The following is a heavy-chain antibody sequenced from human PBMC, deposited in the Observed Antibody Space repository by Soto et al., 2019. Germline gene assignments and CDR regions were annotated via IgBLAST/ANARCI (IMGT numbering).Heavy chain of an antibody. CDR1: GFTFNNYA. V-gene: IGHV3-23*01. D-gene: IGHD2-8*01. J-gene: IGHJ4*02. CDR3: AKDRNGYCTNGVCYPPRPEIFDY. Sequence: HPGGSLRLSCAASGFTFNNYAMSWVRQAPGKGLEWVSAISGSGGSTYYADSVKGRFTISRDNSKNTLYLQMSSLRAEDTAVYYCAKDRNGYCTNGVCYPPRPEIFDYWGQGTLVTVSS. CDR2: ISGSGGST.